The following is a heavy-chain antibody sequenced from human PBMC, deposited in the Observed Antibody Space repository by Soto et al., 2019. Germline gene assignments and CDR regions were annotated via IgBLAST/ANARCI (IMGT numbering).Heavy chain of an antibody. J-gene: IGHJ6*03. V-gene: IGHV3-64*01. CDR2: ISGNGVGT. CDR1: GFTLSGYA. Sequence: EVQLAESGGGLAQPGGSLRLSCAASGFTLSGYAMDWVRQAPGKGLEYVSGISGNGVGTYYANSVQGRFTISRDNSKNPVYLQMGSLRPEDMAVYYFARRVRPDFYYLDVWGKGTTVTVSS. CDR3: ARRVRPDFYYLDV. D-gene: IGHD3-10*02.